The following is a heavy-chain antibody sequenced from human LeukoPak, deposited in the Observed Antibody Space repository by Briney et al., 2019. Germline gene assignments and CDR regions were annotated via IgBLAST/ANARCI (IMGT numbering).Heavy chain of an antibody. CDR2: IIPILGTA. Sequence: SVKVSCKASGGTFSSYAISWVRQAPGQGLVWMGRIIPILGTATYAQKFQGRVTITADKSTSTAYMELSSLRSEDTAVYYCARGTQRGYSSSWPLLVDYWGQGTLVTVSS. D-gene: IGHD6-13*01. CDR3: ARGTQRGYSSSWPLLVDY. V-gene: IGHV1-69*04. CDR1: GGTFSSYA. J-gene: IGHJ4*02.